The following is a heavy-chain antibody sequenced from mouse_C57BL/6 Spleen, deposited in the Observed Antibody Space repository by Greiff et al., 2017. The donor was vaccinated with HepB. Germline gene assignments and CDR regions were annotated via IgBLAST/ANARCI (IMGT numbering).Heavy chain of an antibody. V-gene: IGHV1-69*01. CDR1: GYTFTSYW. J-gene: IGHJ4*01. CDR3: ARGMITTVYYYAMDY. CDR2: IDPSDSYT. Sequence: VQLQQPGAELVMPGASVKLSCKASGYTFTSYWMHWVKQRPGQGLEWIGEIDPSDSYTNYNQKFKGKSTLTVDKSSSTAYVQLSSLTSEDSAVYYCARGMITTVYYYAMDYWGQGTSVTVSS. D-gene: IGHD2-4*01.